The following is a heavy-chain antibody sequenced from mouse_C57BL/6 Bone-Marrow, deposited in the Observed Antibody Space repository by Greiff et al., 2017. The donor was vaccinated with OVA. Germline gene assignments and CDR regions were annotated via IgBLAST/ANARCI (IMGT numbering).Heavy chain of an antibody. CDR2: ISSGGDYI. J-gene: IGHJ4*01. Sequence: EVQGVESGEGLVKPGGSLKLSCAASGFTFSSYAMSWVRQTPEKRLEWVAYISSGGDYIYYADTVKGRFTISRDNARNTLYLQMSSLKSEDTAMYYCTREDYGSSFYAMDYGGRGTAVTVTA. CDR3: TREDYGSSFYAMDY. V-gene: IGHV5-9-1*02. CDR1: GFTFSSYA. D-gene: IGHD1-1*01.